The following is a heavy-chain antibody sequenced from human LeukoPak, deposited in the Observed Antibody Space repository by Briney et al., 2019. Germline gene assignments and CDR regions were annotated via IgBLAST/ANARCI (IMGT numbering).Heavy chain of an antibody. CDR1: GFTFSSFG. V-gene: IGHV3-30*18. CDR3: AKVMAEGRTLAPYFDS. J-gene: IGHJ4*02. CDR2: MSFDGTTK. D-gene: IGHD1-14*01. Sequence: HAGGSLRLSCVASGFTFSSFGIHWVRQAPGKGLEWVAAMSFDGTTKSYSDSVKGRFFISRDTPVNTVYLQLNNLTPEDTAVFYCAKVMAEGRTLAPYFDSWGQGALVTVSS.